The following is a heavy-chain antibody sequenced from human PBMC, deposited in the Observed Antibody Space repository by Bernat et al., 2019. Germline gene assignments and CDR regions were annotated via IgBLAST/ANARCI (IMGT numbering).Heavy chain of an antibody. CDR2: IWFDGNSI. V-gene: IGHV3-33*01. D-gene: IGHD1-26*01. CDR1: GFTFRAYG. CDR3: ARGGGYGGSQSVDF. Sequence: VQLVESGGGVVQPGRSLRLSCATSGFTFRAYGMHWVRQAPGKGLEWVALIWFDGNSIYYGDSVKGRFTISRDNSKNSVYLQMDSLRAEDTAVYYCARGGGYGGSQSVDFWGQGTPVTVSS. J-gene: IGHJ4*02.